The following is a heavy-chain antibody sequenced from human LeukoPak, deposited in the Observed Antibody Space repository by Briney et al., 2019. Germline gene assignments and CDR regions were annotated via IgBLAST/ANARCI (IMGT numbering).Heavy chain of an antibody. V-gene: IGHV3-33*01. CDR2: IWYDGSLE. Sequence: GGSLRLSCAASGFTFSNYVMHWVRQAPGKGLEWVALIWYDGSLERYADSVKGRFTISRDNSKNTLFLQMDSLRAEDTAIYYCARDRLVLRPRSSSDYWGQGTLVTVSS. CDR1: GFTFSNYV. CDR3: ARDRLVLRPRSSSDY. J-gene: IGHJ4*02. D-gene: IGHD6-6*01.